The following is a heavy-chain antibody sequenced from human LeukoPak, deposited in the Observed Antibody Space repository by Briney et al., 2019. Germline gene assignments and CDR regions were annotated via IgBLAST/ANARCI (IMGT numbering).Heavy chain of an antibody. V-gene: IGHV1-18*01. CDR3: ARDLRRGSSSWYVSGGDY. J-gene: IGHJ4*02. CDR2: ITAYNDNT. CDR1: GYTFTSYG. Sequence: ASVKVSCKASGYTFTSYGISWVRQAPGQGLEWMGWITAYNDNTYYAQKLQGRVTMTTDTSTSTAYMELRSLRSDDTAVYYCARDLRRGSSSWYVSGGDYWGQGTLVTVST. D-gene: IGHD6-13*01.